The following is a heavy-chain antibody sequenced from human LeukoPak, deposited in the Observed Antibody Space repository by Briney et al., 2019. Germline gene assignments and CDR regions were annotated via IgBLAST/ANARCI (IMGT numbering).Heavy chain of an antibody. V-gene: IGHV3-30-3*01. CDR1: GFTFSSYA. J-gene: IGHJ6*03. CDR3: ASQQLGDYYYYYYMDV. D-gene: IGHD6-6*01. Sequence: HPGRSLRLSCAASGFTFSSYAMHWVRQAPGKGLEWVAVISYDGSNKYYADSVKGRFTISRDNSKNTLYLQMNSLRAEDTAVYYCASQQLGDYYYYYYMDVWGKGTTVTVSS. CDR2: ISYDGSNK.